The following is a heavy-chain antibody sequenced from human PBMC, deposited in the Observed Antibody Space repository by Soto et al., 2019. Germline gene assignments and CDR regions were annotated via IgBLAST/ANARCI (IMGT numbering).Heavy chain of an antibody. CDR1: GYTFTGHY. V-gene: IGHV1-2*02. J-gene: IGHJ4*02. D-gene: IGHD5-12*01. CDR3: GRGRSGQIVVFY. Sequence: QVQLVQSGAEVKKPGASVKVSCKASGYTFTGHYIHWVRQAPEQGPEWMGEIGPESGATRYAQKFQGRVTMTMDMSITTVYIELSNLSPDDTAVYYCGRGRSGQIVVFYWAQGTPVTVPS. CDR2: IGPESGAT.